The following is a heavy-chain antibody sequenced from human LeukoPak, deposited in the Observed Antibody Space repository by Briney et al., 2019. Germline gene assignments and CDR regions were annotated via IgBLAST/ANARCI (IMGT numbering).Heavy chain of an antibody. J-gene: IGHJ5*01. CDR2: IYYSGST. CDR1: GGSISSYY. Sequence: SETLSLTCTVSGGSISSYYWSWIRQPPGKGLEWIGYIYYSGSTNYNPSLKSRVTISVDTSKNQFSLKLTSVTAADTAVYYCARDILRNDGYNYDSWGQGTLVTVSS. CDR3: ARDILRNDGYNYDS. D-gene: IGHD5-24*01. V-gene: IGHV4-59*01.